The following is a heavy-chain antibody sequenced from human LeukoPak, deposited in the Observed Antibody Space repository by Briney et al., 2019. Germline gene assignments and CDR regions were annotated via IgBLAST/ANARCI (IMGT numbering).Heavy chain of an antibody. CDR1: GYTFTSYD. Sequence: ASVKVSCKASGYTFTSYDINWVRQATGQGLEWMGWMNANNGNTDYAQRFQGRVTMTRDTSISTAYMELSSLRSEDTAVYYCATVHSHGFSSGYFDYWGQGTLVTVSS. CDR3: ATVHSHGFSSGYFDY. D-gene: IGHD3-22*01. J-gene: IGHJ4*02. V-gene: IGHV1-8*01. CDR2: MNANNGNT.